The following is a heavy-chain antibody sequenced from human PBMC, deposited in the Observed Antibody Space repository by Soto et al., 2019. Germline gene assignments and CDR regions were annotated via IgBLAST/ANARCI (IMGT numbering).Heavy chain of an antibody. CDR3: TTDTVDRYYFDY. V-gene: IGHV3-15*01. J-gene: IGHJ4*02. Sequence: EVQLVESGGGLVKPGGSLRLSCAASGFTFSNAWMSWVRQAPGKGLEWVGRIKSKTDGGTTDYAAPVKGRFTISRDDSKNTLYLQMNSLKTEDTAVYYCTTDTVDRYYFDYWGQGTLVTVSS. CDR1: GFTFSNAW. CDR2: IKSKTDGGTT. D-gene: IGHD3-22*01.